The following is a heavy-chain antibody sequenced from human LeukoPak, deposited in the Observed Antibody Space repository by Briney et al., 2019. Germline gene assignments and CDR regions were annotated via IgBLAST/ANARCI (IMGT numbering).Heavy chain of an antibody. CDR3: ARSLYGSSSWYRGWFDP. Sequence: TSETLSLTCTVSGVSISSGSYYWRWIRQPAGKGLEWIGRIYTSGSTNYNPSLKSRITISVDTSKNQFSLKLSSVTAADTAVYYCARSLYGSSSWYRGWFDPWGQGTLVTVSS. CDR2: IYTSGST. J-gene: IGHJ5*02. D-gene: IGHD6-13*01. V-gene: IGHV4-61*02. CDR1: GVSISSGSYY.